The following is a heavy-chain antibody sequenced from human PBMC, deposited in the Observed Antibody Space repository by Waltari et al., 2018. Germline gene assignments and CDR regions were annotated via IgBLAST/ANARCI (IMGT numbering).Heavy chain of an antibody. J-gene: IGHJ4*02. CDR3: AKPFYNWDDPLHS. CDR1: DFPFSSYA. D-gene: IGHD1-20*01. CDR2: ISVSDAT. V-gene: IGHV3-23*01. Sequence: EVQLLESGGGLVLPGGSLSLSCSASDFPFSSYAINWVRQAPGTGLEWVSAISVSDATYYADSVKGRFTISRDTSKNTVYLQMNSLRAEDTAVYYCAKPFYNWDDPLHSWGQGTLVTVSS.